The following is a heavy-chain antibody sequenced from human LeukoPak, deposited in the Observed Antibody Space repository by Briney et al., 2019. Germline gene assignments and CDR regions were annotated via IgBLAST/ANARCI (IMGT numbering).Heavy chain of an antibody. Sequence: GGSLRLSCAASGFTFSSYGMHWVRQAPDKGLEWVAFVWYDETNKYYADSMKGRFTISRDNSKNTLYLQMNSLRADDTAVYYCAKPGGGSSIGYWGQGTPVTVFS. CDR1: GFTFSSYG. CDR2: VWYDETNK. CDR3: AKPGGGSSIGY. J-gene: IGHJ4*02. V-gene: IGHV3-30*02. D-gene: IGHD6-6*01.